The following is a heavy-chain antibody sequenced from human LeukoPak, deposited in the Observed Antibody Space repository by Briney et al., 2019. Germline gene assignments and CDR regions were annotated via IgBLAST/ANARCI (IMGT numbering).Heavy chain of an antibody. Sequence: ASVKVSCKASGYTFTGCYMHWVRQAPGQGLEWMGWINPNSGGTNYAQKFQGRVTMTRDTSISTAYMELSRLRSDDTAVYYCARGKPAVAGNFDYWGQGTLVTVSS. CDR1: GYTFTGCY. V-gene: IGHV1-2*02. CDR3: ARGKPAVAGNFDY. D-gene: IGHD6-19*01. CDR2: INPNSGGT. J-gene: IGHJ4*02.